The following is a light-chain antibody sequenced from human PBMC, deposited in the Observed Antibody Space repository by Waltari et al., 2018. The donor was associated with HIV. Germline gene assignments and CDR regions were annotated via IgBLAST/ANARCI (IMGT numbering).Light chain of an antibody. J-gene: IGLJ2*01. CDR1: SPHIGAGYD. V-gene: IGLV1-40*01. CDR2: DNT. Sequence: QSVLTQPPSVPGAPGQRVTISCTGTSPHIGAGYDVPWYQQFPGSVPRLLIYDNTNRPSGVPDRFSGSKSGTSASLAISGLQAEDEADYYCQSYDSSLKVIFGGGTKVTVL. CDR3: QSYDSSLKVI.